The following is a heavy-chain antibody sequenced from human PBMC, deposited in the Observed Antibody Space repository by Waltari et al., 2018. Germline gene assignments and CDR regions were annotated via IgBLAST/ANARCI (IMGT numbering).Heavy chain of an antibody. CDR1: GYTLTEFS. CDR3: ATNHGTVVTWDY. Sequence: QVQLVQSGAEVKKPGASVKVSCKVSGYTLTEFSMHWVRQAPGKGLEWMGGFDPEDGETIDAQKCQGRGTMTEDTSTDTAYMELSSLRSEDTAVYYCATNHGTVVTWDYWGQGTLVTVSS. D-gene: IGHD2-21*02. CDR2: FDPEDGET. V-gene: IGHV1-24*01. J-gene: IGHJ4*02.